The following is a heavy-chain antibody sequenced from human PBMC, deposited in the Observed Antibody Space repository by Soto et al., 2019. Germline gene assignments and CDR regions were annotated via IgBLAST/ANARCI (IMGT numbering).Heavy chain of an antibody. V-gene: IGHV4-61*01. CDR2: IYYSGST. Sequence: SDTLSLTCTVSGGSVSSGSYYWSWIRQPPGKGLEWIGYIYYSGSTNYNPSLKSRVTISVDTSKNQFSLKLSPVTAADTAVYYCARVHVTIAVPYFDYWGQGTLVTVSS. CDR1: GGSVSSGSYY. J-gene: IGHJ4*02. CDR3: ARVHVTIAVPYFDY. D-gene: IGHD6-19*01.